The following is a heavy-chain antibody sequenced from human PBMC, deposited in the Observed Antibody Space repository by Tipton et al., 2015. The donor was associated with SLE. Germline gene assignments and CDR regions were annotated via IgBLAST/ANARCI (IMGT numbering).Heavy chain of an antibody. CDR1: GDSISSSTYY. V-gene: IGHV4-39*07. CDR2: MYFSGST. CDR3: ARLCCIGAAGTGHFQL. J-gene: IGHJ1*01. D-gene: IGHD6-13*01. Sequence: TLSLTCTVSGDSISSSTYYWGWIRQPPGKGLEGIGNMYFSGSTYYSPSLKSRVTISVDTSRNQFSLQVSSVTAADTAVYYCARLCCIGAAGTGHFQLWGQGTPVSVSS.